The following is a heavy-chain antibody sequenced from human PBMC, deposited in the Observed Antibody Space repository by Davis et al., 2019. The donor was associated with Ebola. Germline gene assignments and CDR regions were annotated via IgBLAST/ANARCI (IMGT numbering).Heavy chain of an antibody. CDR2: ISSSSSYI. CDR1: GFTFSSYS. J-gene: IGHJ4*02. D-gene: IGHD5-12*01. CDR3: ARTSGGYGKLFDY. V-gene: IGHV3-21*01. Sequence: PGGSLRLSCAASGFTFSSYSMNWVRQAPGKGLEWVSSISSSSSYIYYADSVKGRFTISRDNAKNSLYLQMNSLRAEDTAVYYCARTSGGYGKLFDYWGQGTLVTVSS.